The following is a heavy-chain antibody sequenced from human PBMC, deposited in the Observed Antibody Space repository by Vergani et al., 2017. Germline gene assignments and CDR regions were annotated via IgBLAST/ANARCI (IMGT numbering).Heavy chain of an antibody. CDR1: GDSISSNNC. CDR2: ICHTEHT. CDR3: ATIGCRRGGYYFHY. Sequence: QVQLPESGPGLVKPPGTLSLTCAVSGDSISSNNCWTWVRQPPGKGLEWIGEICHTEHTKYSPSLKSRVTVAVDKSRNLFSLRLNSVTAADTAVYYCATIGCRRGGYYFHYWVQRMLVTVSS. J-gene: IGHJ4*02. V-gene: IGHV4-4*03. D-gene: IGHD1-26*01.